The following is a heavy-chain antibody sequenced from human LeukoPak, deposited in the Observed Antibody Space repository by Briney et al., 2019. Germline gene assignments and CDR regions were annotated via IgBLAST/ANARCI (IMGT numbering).Heavy chain of an antibody. CDR1: GGSISSSSYY. CDR3: ARLDRVAVAGRLYYFDY. J-gene: IGHJ4*02. V-gene: IGHV4-39*01. CDR2: IYYSGST. D-gene: IGHD6-19*01. Sequence: KSSETLSLTCTASGGSISSSSYYWGWIRQPPGKGLEWIGSIYYSGSTYYNPSLKSRVTISVDTSKNQFSLKLSSVTAADTAVYYCARLDRVAVAGRLYYFDYWGQGTLVTVSS.